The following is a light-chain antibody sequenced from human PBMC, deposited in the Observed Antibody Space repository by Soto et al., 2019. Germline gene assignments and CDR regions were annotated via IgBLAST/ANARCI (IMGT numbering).Light chain of an antibody. CDR1: SSDVGGYNY. V-gene: IGLV2-14*01. CDR2: DVS. J-gene: IGLJ1*01. Sequence: QSVLTQPASVSGSPGQSITISCTGTSSDVGGYNYVSWYQQHPGKAPKLMIYDVSNRPSGVSNRFSGSKSGNTASLTISGLLAEDEADYSSSLYTSSSNLLSGFGTGTKVTVL. CDR3: SLYTSSSNLLSG.